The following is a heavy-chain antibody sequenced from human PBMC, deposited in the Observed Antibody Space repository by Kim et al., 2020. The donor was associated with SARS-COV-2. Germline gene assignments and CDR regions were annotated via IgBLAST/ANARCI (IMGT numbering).Heavy chain of an antibody. D-gene: IGHD5-18*01. Sequence: GGSLRLSCAASWFTVSSNYMSWVRQAPGKGLEWVSVIYSGGSTYYADSVKGRFTISRDNSKNTLYLQMNSLIAEETAVYYCARDGAPESGYSYGLLPPSYFYGMDVLGQGTTVTVSS. CDR1: WFTVSSNY. V-gene: IGHV3-53*01. CDR2: IYSGGST. CDR3: ARDGAPESGYSYGLLPPSYFYGMDV. J-gene: IGHJ6*02.